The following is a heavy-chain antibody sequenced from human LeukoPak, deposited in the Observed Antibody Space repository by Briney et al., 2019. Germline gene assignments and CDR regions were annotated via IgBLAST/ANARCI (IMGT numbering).Heavy chain of an antibody. CDR3: ARSREGNYFDY. J-gene: IGHJ4*02. Sequence: PGGSLRLSCAASGFTFRIYAMSWVRQAPGKGLEWVSVIYSGGSTYYADSVKGRFTISRDNSKNTLYLQMNSLRAEDTAVYYCARSREGNYFDYWGQGTLVTVSS. CDR2: IYSGGST. CDR1: GFTFRIYA. V-gene: IGHV3-53*01.